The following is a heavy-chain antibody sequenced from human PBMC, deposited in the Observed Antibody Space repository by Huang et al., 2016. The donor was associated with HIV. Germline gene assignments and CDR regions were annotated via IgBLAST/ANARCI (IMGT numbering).Heavy chain of an antibody. V-gene: IGHV1-8*03. CDR3: ARARGFLYDSTGYYSRYYFDS. D-gene: IGHD3-22*01. CDR1: GFNFNNYG. Sequence: QVQLVQSGAEVKKPGASVKVSCKASGFNFNNYGFNWFRQASGQGLECRGWSNPKSGNTGYAQKFQGRVTITRNTPITTAYMELRSLRSEDTAVYYCARARGFLYDSTGYYSRYYFDSWGQGTLVTISS. CDR2: SNPKSGNT. J-gene: IGHJ4*02.